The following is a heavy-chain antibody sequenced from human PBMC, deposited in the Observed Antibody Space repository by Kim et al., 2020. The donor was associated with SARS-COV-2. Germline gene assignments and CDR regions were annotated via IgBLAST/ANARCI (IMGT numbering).Heavy chain of an antibody. J-gene: IGHJ4*02. D-gene: IGHD3-3*01. CDR3: AKDRGPLGWLLRVDY. V-gene: IGHV3-23*01. CDR1: GFTFSSYA. CDR2: ISGSGGST. Sequence: GGSLRLSCAASGFTFSSYAMSWVRQAPGKGLEWVSAISGSGGSTYYADSVKGRFTISRDNSKNTLYLQMNSLRAEDTAVYYCAKDRGPLGWLLRVDYWGQGTLVTVSS.